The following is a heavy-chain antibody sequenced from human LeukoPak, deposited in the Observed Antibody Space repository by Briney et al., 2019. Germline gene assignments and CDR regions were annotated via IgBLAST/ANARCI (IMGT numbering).Heavy chain of an antibody. V-gene: IGHV4-34*01. D-gene: IGHD2-2*01. CDR2: INHSGST. J-gene: IGHJ3*02. Sequence: PSETLSLTCTVSGGSISSYYWSWIRQPPGKGLEWVGEINHSGSTNYNPSLKSRVTISVDTSKNQFSLKLSSVTAADTAVYYCARADLGYCSSTSCLDAFDIWGQGTMVTVSS. CDR1: GGSISSYY. CDR3: ARADLGYCSSTSCLDAFDI.